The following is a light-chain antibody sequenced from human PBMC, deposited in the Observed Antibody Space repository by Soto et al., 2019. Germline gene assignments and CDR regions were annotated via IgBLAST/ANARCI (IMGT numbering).Light chain of an antibody. CDR1: QSISSW. CDR2: DAS. V-gene: IGKV1-5*01. Sequence: IRMTQSPSSLSASTGDRVTITCRASQSISSWLAWYQQKPGKAPKLLIYDASSLESGVPSRFSASGSGTEFTLTISSLHPDDFATYYCQEYNNYWTFGQGTKVDI. CDR3: QEYNNYWT. J-gene: IGKJ1*01.